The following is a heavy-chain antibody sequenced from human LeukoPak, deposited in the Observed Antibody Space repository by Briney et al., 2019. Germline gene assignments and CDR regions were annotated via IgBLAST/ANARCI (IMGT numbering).Heavy chain of an antibody. CDR2: IIPNTGGT. D-gene: IGHD5-18*01. V-gene: IGHV1-2*04. J-gene: IGHJ5*02. Sequence: AASVKVSCKASGYTITDYYLHWVRQAPGQGLEWMGWIIPNTGGTNYAQKFQDWVTMSSDTSISTAYMELSSLRSEDTAVYYCARDGGYVTDWFDPWGQGTLVTVSS. CDR3: ARDGGYVTDWFDP. CDR1: GYTITDYY.